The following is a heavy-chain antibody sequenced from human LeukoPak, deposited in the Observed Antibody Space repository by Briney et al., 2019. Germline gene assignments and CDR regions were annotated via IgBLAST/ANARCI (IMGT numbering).Heavy chain of an antibody. V-gene: IGHV5-51*01. CDR1: GYRFSNYW. CDR3: ALRVGRDGYKG. Sequence: GESLKISCKGSGYRFSNYWIGWVRQMPGKGLEWMGIVYPGDSDTRYSPSFQGQVTISADKSISNAYLQWTSLEASDTAMYYCALRVGRDGYKGWGQGTMVTVSS. J-gene: IGHJ3*01. CDR2: VYPGDSDT. D-gene: IGHD5-24*01.